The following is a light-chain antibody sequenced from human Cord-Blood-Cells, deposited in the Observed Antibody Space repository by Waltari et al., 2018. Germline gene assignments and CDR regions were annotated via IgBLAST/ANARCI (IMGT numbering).Light chain of an antibody. V-gene: IGLV2-14*01. J-gene: IGLJ3*02. CDR3: SSYTSSSSWV. CDR1: SSDVGGYNY. Sequence: QSALTQPASVSGSPGQSITISCTGTSSDVGGYNYVSWYQQHPGKAPKLMIYDVSNLPSGVSNRFSGSKSGNTASLTISGLQAGDEADYYCSSYTSSSSWVFGGGTKLTVL. CDR2: DVS.